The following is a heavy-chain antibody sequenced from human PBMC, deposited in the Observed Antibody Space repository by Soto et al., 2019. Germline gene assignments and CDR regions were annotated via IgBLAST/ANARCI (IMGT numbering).Heavy chain of an antibody. CDR1: GFTFSSYA. D-gene: IGHD6-13*01. J-gene: IGHJ6*02. CDR2: ISYDGSNK. V-gene: IGHV3-30-3*01. CDR3: ARDGDIAAAGTGDYYGMDV. Sequence: QVQLVESGGSVVQPGRSLRLSCAASGFTFSSYAMHWVRQAPGKGLEWVAVISYDGSNKYYADSVKGRFTISRDNSKNTLYLQMNSLRAEDTAVYYCARDGDIAAAGTGDYYGMDVWGQGTTVTVSS.